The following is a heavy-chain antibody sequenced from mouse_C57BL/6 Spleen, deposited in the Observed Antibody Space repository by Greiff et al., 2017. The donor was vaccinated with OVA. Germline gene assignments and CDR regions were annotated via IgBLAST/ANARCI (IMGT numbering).Heavy chain of an antibody. J-gene: IGHJ3*01. Sequence: VQLQQSGAELVRPGASVTLSCKASGYTFTDYEMHWVKQTPVHGLEWIGAIDPETGGTAYNQKFKGKAILTADKSSSTAYMELRSLTSEDSAVYYCTRRGILRYPFAYWGQGTLVTVSA. CDR2: IDPETGGT. D-gene: IGHD1-1*01. CDR3: TRRGILRYPFAY. V-gene: IGHV1-15*01. CDR1: GYTFTDYE.